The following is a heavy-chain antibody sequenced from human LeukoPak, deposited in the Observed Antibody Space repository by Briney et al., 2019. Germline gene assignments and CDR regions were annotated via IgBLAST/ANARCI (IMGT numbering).Heavy chain of an antibody. CDR1: GFTFSCYA. D-gene: IGHD3-3*01. CDR3: AKEDRRITIFGVVTNWFDP. CDR2: ISGSGGST. Sequence: GGSLRLSCAASGFTFSCYAMSWVRQAPGKGLEWVSGISGSGGSTYYADSVKGRFTISRDNSKNTLYLQMNSLRAEDTAVYYCAKEDRRITIFGVVTNWFDPWGQGTLVTVSS. J-gene: IGHJ5*02. V-gene: IGHV3-23*01.